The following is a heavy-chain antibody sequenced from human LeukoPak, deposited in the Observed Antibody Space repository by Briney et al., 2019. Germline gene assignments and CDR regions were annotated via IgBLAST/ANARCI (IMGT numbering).Heavy chain of an antibody. CDR3: TTLDFDY. J-gene: IGHJ4*02. Sequence: PGGSLRLSCAASGFIFSSYAMSWVRQASGKGLEWVGRIRIKTNSYATAYAASVKGRFTISRDDSKNTAYLQMNSLKTEDTAVYYCTTLDFDYWGQGTLVIVSS. CDR1: GFIFSSYA. V-gene: IGHV3-73*01. CDR2: IRIKTNSYAT.